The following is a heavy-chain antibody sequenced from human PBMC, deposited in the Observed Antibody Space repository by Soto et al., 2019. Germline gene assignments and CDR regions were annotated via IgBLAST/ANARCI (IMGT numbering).Heavy chain of an antibody. Sequence: QITLKESGPTLVKPTQTLTLTCTFSGFSLSTTGVGVGWIRQPPGKALEWLALIYCHDDKRYSPSLKSRLTITKDTSKNQVVLTMTNMDPVDTATYYCAHRGGAAVGLYYFDYWGQGTLVTVSS. CDR1: GFSLSTTGVG. J-gene: IGHJ4*02. V-gene: IGHV2-5*01. CDR2: IYCHDDK. CDR3: AHRGGAAVGLYYFDY. D-gene: IGHD6-13*01.